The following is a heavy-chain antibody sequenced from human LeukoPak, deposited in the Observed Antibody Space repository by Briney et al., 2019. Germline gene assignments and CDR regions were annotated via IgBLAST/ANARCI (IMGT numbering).Heavy chain of an antibody. CDR3: ARGRLQLGELFAY. CDR1: VFTFSNDI. V-gene: IGHV3-21*01. D-gene: IGHD6-13*01. Sequence: TGWFLILSSASSVFTFSNDIRNVGHQPPGEREWCASSISGSSSYLYYADSEKGRFTTSEDNAKKSLFLLMNMLGAEKTALYCCARGRLQLGELFAYWGQGTLVTASS. J-gene: IGHJ4*02. CDR2: ISGSSSYL.